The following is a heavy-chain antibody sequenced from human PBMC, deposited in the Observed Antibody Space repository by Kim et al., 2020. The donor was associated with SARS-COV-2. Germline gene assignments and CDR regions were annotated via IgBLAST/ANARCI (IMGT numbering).Heavy chain of an antibody. J-gene: IGHJ6*02. CDR2: IYYSGST. V-gene: IGHV4-31*03. CDR3: ARDNMDTAMADYYYGMDV. CDR1: GGSISSGGYY. Sequence: SETLSLTCTVSGGSISSGGYYWSWIRQHPGKGLEWIGYIYYSGSTYYNPSLKSRVTISVDTSKNQFSLKLSSVTAADTAVYYCARDNMDTAMADYYYGMDVWGQGTTVTVSS. D-gene: IGHD5-18*01.